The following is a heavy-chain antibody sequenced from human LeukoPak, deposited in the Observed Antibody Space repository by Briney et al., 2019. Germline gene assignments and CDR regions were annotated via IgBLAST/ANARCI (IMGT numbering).Heavy chain of an antibody. J-gene: IGHJ5*02. CDR1: GFTFSSYG. D-gene: IGHD3-22*01. Sequence: GGSLRLSCAASGFTFSSYGMHWVRQAPGKGLEWVAVIWYDGSNKYYADSVKGRFTISRDNSKNTLYLQMNILRAEDTAVYYCARERPYYDSSGYYLGWIDPWGQGSLVTVSS. CDR2: IWYDGSNK. CDR3: ARERPYYDSSGYYLGWIDP. V-gene: IGHV3-33*01.